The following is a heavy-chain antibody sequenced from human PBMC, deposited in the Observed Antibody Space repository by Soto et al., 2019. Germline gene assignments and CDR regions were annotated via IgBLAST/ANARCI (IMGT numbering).Heavy chain of an antibody. J-gene: IGHJ6*02. Sequence: QTLSLTCVISGDSVSSSSVAWNWVRQSPSRGLEWLGRTYYRSRWYSDFAVSVRGRIVINADTSKNQFSLQLNSVTPEDTAVYFCARSEEDSDYYYYGLDVWGQGTTVTASS. CDR1: GDSVSSSSVA. CDR2: TYYRSRWYS. D-gene: IGHD2-15*01. V-gene: IGHV6-1*01. CDR3: ARSEEDSDYYYYGLDV.